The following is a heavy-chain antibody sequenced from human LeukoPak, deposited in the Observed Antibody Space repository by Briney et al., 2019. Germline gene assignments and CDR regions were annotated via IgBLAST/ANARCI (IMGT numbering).Heavy chain of an antibody. CDR1: GGSVNNGSYY. J-gene: IGHJ5*02. D-gene: IGHD2-15*01. CDR3: ARVGSGGSNSWFDP. CDR2: IFYSGST. V-gene: IGHV4-61*01. Sequence: PSETLSLTCTVSGGSVNNGSYYWSWIRQPPGKGLEWIGYIFYSGSTNYNPSLKSRVTISVDKSKNQFSLKLSSVTAADTAVYYCARVGSGGSNSWFDPWGQGTLDTVSS.